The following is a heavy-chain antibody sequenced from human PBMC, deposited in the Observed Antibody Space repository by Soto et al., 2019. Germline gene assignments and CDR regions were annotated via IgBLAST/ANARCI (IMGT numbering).Heavy chain of an antibody. J-gene: IGHJ4*02. Sequence: GGSLRLSCAASGFTFTNYNMNWVRQAPGKGLEWVSSIGGSGASTYYADSVRGRFTISRDNAKNSLYLQMNSLRAKDTALYYCASAGSLAFWGQGTLVTVSS. V-gene: IGHV3-21*01. CDR2: IGGSGAST. D-gene: IGHD2-15*01. CDR3: ASAGSLAF. CDR1: GFTFTNYN.